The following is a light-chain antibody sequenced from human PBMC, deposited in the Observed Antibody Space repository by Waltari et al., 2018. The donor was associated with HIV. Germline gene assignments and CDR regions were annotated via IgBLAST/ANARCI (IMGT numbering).Light chain of an antibody. V-gene: IGKV3-20*01. J-gene: IGKJ5*01. CDR3: QQYGGSPIT. CDR2: GAS. Sequence: EIVLTLSPGTLSLSPGEKATLSCRASQSVNINYLAWYQHKPGQAPRLLIYGASSRATGIPDRFSGSGSGTDFTLTISRLEPEDSAVYYCQQYGGSPITFGQGTRLEIK. CDR1: QSVNINY.